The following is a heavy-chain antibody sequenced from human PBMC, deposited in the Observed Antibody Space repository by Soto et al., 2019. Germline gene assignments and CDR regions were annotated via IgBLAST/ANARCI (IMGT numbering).Heavy chain of an antibody. CDR2: IRSKAYGGTT. CDR3: TRARYDSSGYYQYYFDY. V-gene: IGHV3-49*04. CDR1: GFTVGDYA. J-gene: IGHJ4*02. D-gene: IGHD3-22*01. Sequence: QAXVSLRLSYTASGFTVGDYAMSWVRQAPGKGLEWVGFIRSKAYGGTTEYAASVKGRFTISRDDSKSIAYLQMNSLKTEDTAVYYCTRARYDSSGYYQYYFDYWGQGTLVTVPS.